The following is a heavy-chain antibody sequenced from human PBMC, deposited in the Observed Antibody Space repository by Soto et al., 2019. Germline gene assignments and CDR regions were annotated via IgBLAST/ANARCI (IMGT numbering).Heavy chain of an antibody. Sequence: SETLSLTCAVYGGSFRGYYWSWIRQPPGKGLEWIGEINHSGSTNYNPSLKSRVTISVDTSKNQFSLKLSSVTAADTAVYYCARGGIAAAGTSMARGYYYGMDVWGQGTTVTVSS. CDR1: GGSFRGYY. CDR3: ARGGIAAAGTSMARGYYYGMDV. V-gene: IGHV4-34*01. J-gene: IGHJ6*02. CDR2: INHSGST. D-gene: IGHD6-13*01.